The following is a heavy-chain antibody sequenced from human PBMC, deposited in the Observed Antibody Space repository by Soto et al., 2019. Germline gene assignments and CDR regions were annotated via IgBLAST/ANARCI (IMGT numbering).Heavy chain of an antibody. CDR2: IYYRGST. J-gene: IGHJ4*02. V-gene: IGHV4-39*01. Sequence: SETLSLTCAVSGGSITSSSYYWGWIRQAPGRGLEWIGTIYYRGSTYYNPSLESRVTISADTSKDQLSLNLRSVTAADTAVYYCASPAGADYTFDYWGQGILVTVSS. CDR3: ASPAGADYTFDY. D-gene: IGHD4-4*01. CDR1: GGSITSSSYY.